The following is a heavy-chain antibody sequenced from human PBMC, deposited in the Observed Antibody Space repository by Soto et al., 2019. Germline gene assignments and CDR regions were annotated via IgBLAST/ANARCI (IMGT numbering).Heavy chain of an antibody. CDR1: GFTVSSNY. J-gene: IGHJ4*02. CDR2: IYTGGST. V-gene: IGHV3-53*01. CDR3: ARGAVPVYFDC. D-gene: IGHD6-19*01. Sequence: EVQLVESGGGLMQPGGSLRLSCAASGFTVSSNYMSWVRQAPGKGLEWVSVIYTGGSTYYADSVKGRFTISRDNSKNTLYLQMNSLRAEDTAVYYCARGAVPVYFDCWGQGTLVTVSS.